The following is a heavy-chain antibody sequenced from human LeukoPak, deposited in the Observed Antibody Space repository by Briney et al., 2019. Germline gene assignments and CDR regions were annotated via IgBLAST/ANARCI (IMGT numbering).Heavy chain of an antibody. V-gene: IGHV1-2*02. CDR2: INPNSGGT. Sequence: GASVKVSCKASGYTFTGYYMHWVRQAPGQGLEWMGWINPNSGGTNYAQKFQGRVTMTRDTSIRTVYMDLSRLRSDDTALYYCARGQQPPNIYFFDYWGQGTLVTVSS. J-gene: IGHJ4*02. D-gene: IGHD6-13*01. CDR3: ARGQQPPNIYFFDY. CDR1: GYTFTGYY.